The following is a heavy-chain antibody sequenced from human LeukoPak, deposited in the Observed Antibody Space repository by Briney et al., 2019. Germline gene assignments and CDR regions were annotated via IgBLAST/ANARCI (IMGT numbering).Heavy chain of an antibody. Sequence: GGSLRLSCAASGFTFSSYSMNWVRQAPGKGLEWVSSISSSSSYIYYADSVKGRFTISRDNAKNSLYLQMNSLRAEDTAVYYCARVLTYYYDSSGYSYWFDPWGQGTLVTVSS. CDR2: ISSSSSYI. CDR3: ARVLTYYYDSSGYSYWFDP. J-gene: IGHJ5*02. CDR1: GFTFSSYS. V-gene: IGHV3-21*01. D-gene: IGHD3-22*01.